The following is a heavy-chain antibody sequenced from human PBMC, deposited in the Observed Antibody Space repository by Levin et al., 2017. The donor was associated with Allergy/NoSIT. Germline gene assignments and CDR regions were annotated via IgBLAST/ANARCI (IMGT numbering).Heavy chain of an antibody. V-gene: IGHV3-15*01. Sequence: GESLKISCAASGFTFSNAWMSWVRQAPGKGLEWVGRIKSKTDGGTTDYAAPVKGRFTISRDDSKNTLYLQMNSLKTEDTAVYYCTTYNWNYDDYYYYMDVWGKGTTVTVSS. D-gene: IGHD1-7*01. CDR1: GFTFSNAW. CDR2: IKSKTDGGTT. CDR3: TTYNWNYDDYYYYMDV. J-gene: IGHJ6*03.